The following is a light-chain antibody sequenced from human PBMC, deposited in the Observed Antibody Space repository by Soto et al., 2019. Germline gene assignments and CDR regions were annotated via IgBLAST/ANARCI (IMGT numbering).Light chain of an antibody. CDR1: QGVLYNSNNKNY. CDR2: WAS. J-gene: IGKJ4*01. CDR3: QQYNNWPLT. V-gene: IGKV4-1*01. Sequence: DIVMTQSPDSLAVSLGERATINCKSSQGVLYNSNNKNYLAWYQQKRGQPPKMLIYWASTRESGVPDRFSGNGSGTDFTLTISSLQSEDFAVYSCQQYNNWPLTFGGGTKVDIK.